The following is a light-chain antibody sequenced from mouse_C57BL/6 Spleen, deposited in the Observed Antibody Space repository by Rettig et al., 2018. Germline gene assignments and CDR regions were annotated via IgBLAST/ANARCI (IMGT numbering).Light chain of an antibody. V-gene: IGKV5-39*01. Sequence: DIVMTQSPATLSVTPGDRVSLSCRASQSISDYLHWYRQKSHESPRLLIKYASQSISAIPSRFSGSGSGSDFTLSINSVEPEDVGVYYCQNGHSFPYTFGGGTKLEIK. CDR3: QNGHSFPYT. CDR2: YAS. CDR1: QSISDY. J-gene: IGKJ2*01.